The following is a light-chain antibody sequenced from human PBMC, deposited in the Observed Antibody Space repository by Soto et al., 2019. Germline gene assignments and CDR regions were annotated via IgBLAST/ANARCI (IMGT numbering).Light chain of an antibody. CDR2: RND. CDR1: SSNIGSKY. J-gene: IGLJ3*02. CDR3: AAWGGSLSGWV. Sequence: QSVLTQPPSASGTPGQRVTISCSGSSSNIGSKYVYWYQQLPGTAPKLLIYRNDQRPSGVPDRFSGSKAGTSASLAISGLRSEDEADYYCAAWGGSLSGWVFCGGTKLTV. V-gene: IGLV1-47*01.